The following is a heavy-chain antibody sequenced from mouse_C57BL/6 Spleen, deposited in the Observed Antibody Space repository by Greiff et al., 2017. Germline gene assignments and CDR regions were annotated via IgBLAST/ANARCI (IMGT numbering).Heavy chain of an antibody. J-gene: IGHJ2*01. CDR2: IYPGDGDT. CDR1: GYAFSSYW. D-gene: IGHD2-4*01. Sequence: VMLVESGAELVKPGASVKISCKASGYAFSSYWMNWVKQRPGKGLEWIGQIYPGDGDTNYNGKFKGKATLTADKSSSTAYMQLSSLTSEDSAVYFCARGGIYYDYDDYFDYWGQGTTLTVSS. V-gene: IGHV1-80*01. CDR3: ARGGIYYDYDDYFDY.